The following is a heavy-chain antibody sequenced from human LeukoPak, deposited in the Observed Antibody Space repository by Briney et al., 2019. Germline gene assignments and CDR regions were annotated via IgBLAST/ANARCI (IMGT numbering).Heavy chain of an antibody. CDR2: ISYDGSKR. CDR3: ARDTAQSLSLYGVVDF. D-gene: IGHD3-10*01. CDR1: GFSFNNNA. V-gene: IGHV3-30-3*01. J-gene: IGHJ4*02. Sequence: PGGSLRLSCAASGFSFNNNAMHWVRQAPGKGLEWLSAISYDGSKRKYADSVKGRFTISRDNSKKSLSLQMNSLRGEDTAVYYCARDTAQSLSLYGVVDFWGQGTLVTVSS.